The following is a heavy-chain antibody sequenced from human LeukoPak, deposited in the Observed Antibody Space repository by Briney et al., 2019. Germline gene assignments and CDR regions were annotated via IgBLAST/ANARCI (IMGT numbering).Heavy chain of an antibody. Sequence: SETLSLTCTVSGGSISSYYWSWIRQPPGKGLEWIGYIYYSGSTNCNPSLKSRVTISVDTSKNQFSLKLSSVTAADTAVYYCAGGVVAALDFDYRGQGTLVTVSS. CDR3: AGGVVAALDFDY. V-gene: IGHV4-59*01. J-gene: IGHJ4*02. CDR2: IYYSGST. D-gene: IGHD2-15*01. CDR1: GGSISSYY.